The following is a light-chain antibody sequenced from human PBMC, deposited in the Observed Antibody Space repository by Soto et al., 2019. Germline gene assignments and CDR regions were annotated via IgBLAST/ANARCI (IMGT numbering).Light chain of an antibody. V-gene: IGKV2-30*01. Sequence: DVVMTQSPLSLPVTLGQPASISCRASRSLIYTDGNTYLNWFHQRLGQSPRRLFAKVSNRDSGVPDRFSGSGSGTDFTLKISRVEAEDVGLYYCMQGTHWPYTFGQGTKLEIK. CDR3: MQGTHWPYT. CDR2: KVS. CDR1: RSLIYTDGNTY. J-gene: IGKJ2*01.